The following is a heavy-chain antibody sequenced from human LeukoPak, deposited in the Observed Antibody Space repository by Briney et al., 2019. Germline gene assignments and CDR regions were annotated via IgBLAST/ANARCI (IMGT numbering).Heavy chain of an antibody. D-gene: IGHD3-3*01. CDR1: GYTFTSYD. Sequence: ASVKVSCKASGYTFTSYDINWVRQATGQGLEWMGRMNPNSGNTGYAQKFQGRVTMTRNTSISTAYMELSSLRSEDTAVYYCARGRSGNYYYYGMDVWGQGTRSPSP. CDR3: ARGRSGNYYYYGMDV. CDR2: MNPNSGNT. J-gene: IGHJ6*02. V-gene: IGHV1-8*01.